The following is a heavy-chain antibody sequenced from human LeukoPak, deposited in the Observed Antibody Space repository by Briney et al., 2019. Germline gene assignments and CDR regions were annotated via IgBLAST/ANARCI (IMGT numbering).Heavy chain of an antibody. V-gene: IGHV1-69*13. D-gene: IGHD2-15*01. CDR2: IIPIFGTA. CDR3: ARVLQSRQLPYCSGGSCYSGYFDY. Sequence: SVKVSCKASGGTFSSYAISWVRQAPGQGLELMGGIIPIFGTATYAQKFQGRVTITADESTSTAYMELSSLRSEDTAVYYCARVLQSRQLPYCSGGSCYSGYFDYWGQGTLVTVSS. J-gene: IGHJ4*02. CDR1: GGTFSSYA.